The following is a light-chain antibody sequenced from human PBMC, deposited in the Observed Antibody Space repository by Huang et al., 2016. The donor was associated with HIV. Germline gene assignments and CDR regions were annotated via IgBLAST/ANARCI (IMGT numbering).Light chain of an antibody. J-gene: IGKJ1*01. CDR3: QQSYTTPRT. CDR1: QNITPY. CDR2: AAS. V-gene: IGKV1-39*01. Sequence: DIQMTQSPSSLSASVGDRVTITCRASQNITPYLNWYQHKPGKAPNPLIHAASNLQRGVPSRFSGGGSATNFTLTIKNLQPEDFATYYCQQSYTTPRTFGQGTKVEIK.